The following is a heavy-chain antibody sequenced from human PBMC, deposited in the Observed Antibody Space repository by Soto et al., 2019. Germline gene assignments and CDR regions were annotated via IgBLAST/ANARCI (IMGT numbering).Heavy chain of an antibody. Sequence: SQTLSLTCAISGDSVSSNSAAWNWIRQSPSRGLEWLGRTYYRSKWYNDYAVSVKSRITINPDTSKNQFSLQLNSVTPEDTAVYYCARANGYADSSSSRFSGFYGMDVWGQETTVTVSS. V-gene: IGHV6-1*01. D-gene: IGHD6-6*01. J-gene: IGHJ6*02. CDR1: GDSVSSNSAA. CDR2: TYYRSKWYN. CDR3: ARANGYADSSSSRFSGFYGMDV.